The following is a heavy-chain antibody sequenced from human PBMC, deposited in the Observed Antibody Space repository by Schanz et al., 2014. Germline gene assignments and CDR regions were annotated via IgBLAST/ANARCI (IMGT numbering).Heavy chain of an antibody. D-gene: IGHD2-8*01. V-gene: IGHV3-11*05. CDR3: AREQIMTAPGLVDY. CDR1: GFTFRDYY. Sequence: QVQLVESGGGLVKPGASLRLSCAASGFTFRDYYMSWIRQAPGKGLEWVSDISSGSSYANYADSVKGRFTISRDNAKNSLYLQMNSLIADDTAVYYCAREQIMTAPGLVDYWGHGTLVTVSS. CDR2: ISSGSSYA. J-gene: IGHJ4*01.